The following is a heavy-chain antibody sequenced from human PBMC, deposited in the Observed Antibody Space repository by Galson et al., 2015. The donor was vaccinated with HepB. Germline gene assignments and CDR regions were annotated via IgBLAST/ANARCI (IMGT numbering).Heavy chain of an antibody. CDR2: IIPIFGTA. J-gene: IGHJ5*02. V-gene: IGHV1-69*13. D-gene: IGHD2-2*02. CDR3: ARGNHCSSTSCYIS. CDR1: GGTFSSYA. Sequence: VKVSCKASGGTFSSYAIRWVRQAPGQGLEWMGGIIPIFGTANYAQKFQGRVTITADESTSTAYMELSSLRSEDTAVYYCARGNHCSSTSCYISWGQGTLVTVSS.